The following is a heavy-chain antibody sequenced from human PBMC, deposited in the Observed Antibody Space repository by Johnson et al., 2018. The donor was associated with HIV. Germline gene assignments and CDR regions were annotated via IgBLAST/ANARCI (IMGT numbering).Heavy chain of an antibody. CDR3: AKDRRELPSPFDI. CDR2: SSTI. V-gene: IGHV3-9*01. J-gene: IGHJ3*02. D-gene: IGHD1-7*01. Sequence: SSTIGYADSVKGRFTIPRDNAKNSLYLQMNSLRAEDTALYYCAKDRRELPSPFDIWGQGTMVTVSS.